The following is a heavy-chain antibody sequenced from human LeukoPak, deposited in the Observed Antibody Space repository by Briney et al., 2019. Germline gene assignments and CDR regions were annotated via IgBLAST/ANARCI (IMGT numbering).Heavy chain of an antibody. Sequence: ASVKVSCKASGYTFTNYHITWVRQAPGQGLEWMGWISPYNGNTNYAQNLQGRVTMTTDTSTSTAYMELRSLRSDDTAVYYCARGRKDYGDYYFDYWGQGILVTVSS. D-gene: IGHD4-17*01. V-gene: IGHV1-18*01. CDR3: ARGRKDYGDYYFDY. J-gene: IGHJ4*02. CDR1: GYTFTNYH. CDR2: ISPYNGNT.